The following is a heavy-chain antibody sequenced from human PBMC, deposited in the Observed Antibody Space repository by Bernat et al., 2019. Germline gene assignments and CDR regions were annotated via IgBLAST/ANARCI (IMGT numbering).Heavy chain of an antibody. CDR2: ISASDGSM. V-gene: IGHV3-23*01. D-gene: IGHD3-3*01. Sequence: EVQLLESGGALVQPGGSLRLSCSGSGFTFSSYAMSWVRQAPGKGLEWVSVISASDGSMFYADSVTGRFTISRDNPKNTLYLQMNSLRAEDTAVYYCAKGRFGVVICDSDVWGKGTTVTVSS. J-gene: IGHJ6*04. CDR1: GFTFSSYA. CDR3: AKGRFGVVICDSDV.